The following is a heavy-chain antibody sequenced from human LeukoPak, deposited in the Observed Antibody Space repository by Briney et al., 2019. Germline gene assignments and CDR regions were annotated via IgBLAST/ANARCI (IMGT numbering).Heavy chain of an antibody. V-gene: IGHV4-34*01. Sequence: KASETLSLTCAVYGGSFSGYYWSWIRQPPGKGLEWIGEINHSGSTNYNPSLKSRVTISVDTSKNQFSLKLSSMTAADTAVYYCARGPSTYYYDSSGYYLDYWGQGTLVTVSS. D-gene: IGHD3-22*01. CDR1: GGSFSGYY. CDR3: ARGPSTYYYDSSGYYLDY. J-gene: IGHJ4*02. CDR2: INHSGST.